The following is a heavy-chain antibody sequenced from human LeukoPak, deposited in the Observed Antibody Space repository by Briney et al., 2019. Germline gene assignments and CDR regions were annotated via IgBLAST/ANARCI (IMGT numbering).Heavy chain of an antibody. CDR2: ISSNGGST. CDR1: GFTFSSYA. Sequence: PGGSLRLSCAASGFTFSSYAMHWVRQAPGKGLEYVSAISSNGGSTYYANSVKGRFTISRDNSKNTLYLQMGSLRAEDMAVYYCARVYCGGDCYSYYFDYWGQGTLVTVSP. J-gene: IGHJ4*02. V-gene: IGHV3-64*01. CDR3: ARVYCGGDCYSYYFDY. D-gene: IGHD2-21*02.